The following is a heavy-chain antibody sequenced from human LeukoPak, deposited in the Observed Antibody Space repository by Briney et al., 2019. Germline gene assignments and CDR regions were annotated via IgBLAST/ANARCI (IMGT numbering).Heavy chain of an antibody. Sequence: ESGPTLVNPTQTLTLTCTFSGFSLSTSGMCVSWIRQPPGKALEWLARIDWDDDKYYSTSLKTRLTISKDTSKNQVVLTMTNMDPVDTATYYCAHSRDYYGSGSYYYDAFDIWGQGTMVTVSS. CDR3: AHSRDYYGSGSYYYDAFDI. J-gene: IGHJ3*02. CDR2: IDWDDDK. CDR1: GFSLSTSGMC. V-gene: IGHV2-70*12. D-gene: IGHD3-10*01.